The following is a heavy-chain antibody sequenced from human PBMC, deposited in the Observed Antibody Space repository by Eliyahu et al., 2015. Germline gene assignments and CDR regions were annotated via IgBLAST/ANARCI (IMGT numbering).Heavy chain of an antibody. CDR2: XLXGVDLR. V-gene: IGHV1-69*04. J-gene: IGHJ4*02. CDR1: GDTFSNYA. Sequence: QVQLVQSGAEVKKPGSSVRVSCKASGDTFSNYAIAWVRQAPGQGXWGVGGXLXGVDLRXYAPKYQGRVTIYADRSTNTAYMELSGLRSEDTGIYFCARVDRAFGWDSFYDHWGQGTHVIVSS. D-gene: IGHD1-14*01. CDR3: ARVDRAFGWDSFYDH.